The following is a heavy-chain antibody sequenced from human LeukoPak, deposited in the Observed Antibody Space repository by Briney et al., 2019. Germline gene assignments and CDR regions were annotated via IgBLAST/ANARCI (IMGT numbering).Heavy chain of an antibody. CDR3: ARPAPYGDYVGYFDL. CDR2: IYYSGST. J-gene: IGHJ2*01. D-gene: IGHD4-17*01. CDR1: GGSISSYY. V-gene: IGHV4-59*08. Sequence: PSETLSLTCTVSGGSISSYYWSWIRQPPGKGLEWIGYIYYSGSTNYNPSLKSRVTILVDTSKNQFSLKLSSVTAADTAVYYCARPAPYGDYVGYFDLWGRGTLVTVSS.